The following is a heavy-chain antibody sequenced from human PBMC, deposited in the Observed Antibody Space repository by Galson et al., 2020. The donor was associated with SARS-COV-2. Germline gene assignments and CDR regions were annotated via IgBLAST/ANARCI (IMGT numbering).Heavy chain of an antibody. J-gene: IGHJ4*02. Sequence: HSETLSLTCTVSGGSISSSSYYWGWIRQPPGKGLEWIGSIYYSGSTYYNPSLKSRVTISVDTSKNQFSLKLSSVTAADTAVYYCARGGGTMFGGVIILGCFDYGGQGTLVTVS. V-gene: IGHV4-39*07. CDR2: IYYSGST. CDR3: ARGGGTMFGGVIILGCFDY. D-gene: IGHD3-3*01. CDR1: GGSISSSSYY.